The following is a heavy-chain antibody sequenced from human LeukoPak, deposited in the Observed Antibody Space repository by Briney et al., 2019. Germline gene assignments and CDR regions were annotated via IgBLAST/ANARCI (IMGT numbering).Heavy chain of an antibody. J-gene: IGHJ3*02. CDR2: ISSSSSYT. D-gene: IGHD1-26*01. Sequence: KPGGSLRLSCAASGFTFSDYYMSWIRQAPGKGLEWVSYISSSSSYTNYADSVKGRFTISRDNAKNSLYLQMNSLRAEDTAVYYCAKAYSGSYYLDAFDIWGQGTMVTVSS. V-gene: IGHV3-11*05. CDR3: AKAYSGSYYLDAFDI. CDR1: GFTFSDYY.